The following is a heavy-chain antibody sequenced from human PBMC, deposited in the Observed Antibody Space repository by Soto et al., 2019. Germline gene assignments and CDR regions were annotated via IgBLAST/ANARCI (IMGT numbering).Heavy chain of an antibody. CDR1: GGSISSGDYY. CDR3: ARVLGPDAVLGGYDFWSGYLNWFDP. V-gene: IGHV4-30-4*01. D-gene: IGHD3-3*01. Sequence: PSETLSLTCTVSGGSISSGDYYWSWIRQPPGKGLEWIGYIHYSGSTYYNPSLKSRVTISVDTSKNQFSLKLSSVTAADTAVYYCARVLGPDAVLGGYDFWSGYLNWFDPWGQGTLVTVSS. CDR2: IHYSGST. J-gene: IGHJ5*02.